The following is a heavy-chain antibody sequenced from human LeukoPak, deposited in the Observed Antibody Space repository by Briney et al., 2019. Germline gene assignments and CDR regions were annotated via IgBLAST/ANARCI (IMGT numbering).Heavy chain of an antibody. CDR2: IYHSGNI. J-gene: IGHJ4*02. Sequence: PSETLSLTCAVSGGSISSSNWWSWVRQPPGKGLKWIGEIYHSGNINYNPSLKSRVTMSVDKSKNQFSLKLSSVTAADTAVYYRVRQLGYCFDYWGQGTLVTVSS. CDR3: VRQLGYCFDY. V-gene: IGHV4-4*02. D-gene: IGHD1-1*01. CDR1: GGSISSSNW.